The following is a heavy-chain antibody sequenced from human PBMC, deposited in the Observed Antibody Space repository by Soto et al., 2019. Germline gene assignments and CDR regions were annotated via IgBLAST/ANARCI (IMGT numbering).Heavy chain of an antibody. CDR1: GFSLSTSGVG. CDR2: VYWDGNK. V-gene: IGHV2-5*02. CDR3: AHRRGAYYYDRTWFDL. J-gene: IGHJ5*02. Sequence: QITLKESGPTLVKPKQTLTLTCSFSGFSLSTSGVGVGWIRQPPGKALEWLALVYWDGNKRYSPSLRSRLTSTKDPFKNQLVPTMTNMQPVDTATYYCAHRRGAYYYDRTWFDLWGQGTLVTVSS. D-gene: IGHD3-22*01.